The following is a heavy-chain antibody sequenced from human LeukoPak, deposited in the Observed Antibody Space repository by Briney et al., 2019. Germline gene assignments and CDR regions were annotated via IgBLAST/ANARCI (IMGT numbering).Heavy chain of an antibody. D-gene: IGHD1-26*01. CDR3: ARDDKWAFDY. CDR1: GFTFANYA. Sequence: PGGSLRLSCAASGFTFANYALNWFRHTPGRGLEWLSYISSTYEIYYADSVKGRFTVSRDNAKKPLYLQMNSLRAEDTAVYYCARDDKWAFDYWGQGTLVTVSS. J-gene: IGHJ4*02. V-gene: IGHV3-69-1*02. CDR2: ISSTYEI.